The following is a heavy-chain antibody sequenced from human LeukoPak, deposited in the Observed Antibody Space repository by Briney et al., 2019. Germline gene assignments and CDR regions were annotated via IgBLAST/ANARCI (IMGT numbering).Heavy chain of an antibody. V-gene: IGHV3-21*01. D-gene: IGHD5-12*01. J-gene: IGHJ4*02. Sequence: GRSLRLSCAASGFTFSSYGMHWVRQAPGKGLESVSSITSRGSHIYIADSVKGRFTISRDNAKNSLFLQMSSLRAEDTAVYYCARDSSGYDYVDYWGQGTLVTVSS. CDR3: ARDSSGYDYVDY. CDR1: GFTFSSYG. CDR2: ITSRGSHI.